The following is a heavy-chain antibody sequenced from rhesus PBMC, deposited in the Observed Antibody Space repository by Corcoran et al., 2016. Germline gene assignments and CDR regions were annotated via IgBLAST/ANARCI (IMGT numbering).Heavy chain of an antibody. CDR2: IYGSGGSP. Sequence: QVQLQESGPAVVKPSETLSLTCAVSGGSISSSNWWSWIRQSPGKGLEWIGGIYGSGGSPEYNPSLNGGVTIAKDTSKNQFVLKCSSVTAADTAVYYCARQYSGSGNKAHDAFDFWGQGLRVTVSS. J-gene: IGHJ3*01. D-gene: IGHD6-25*01. CDR3: ARQYSGSGNKAHDAFDF. CDR1: GGSISSSNW. V-gene: IGHV4-93*02.